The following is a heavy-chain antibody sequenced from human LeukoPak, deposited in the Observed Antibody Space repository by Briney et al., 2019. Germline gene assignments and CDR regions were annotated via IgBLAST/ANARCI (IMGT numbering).Heavy chain of an antibody. CDR1: GFTFGDYA. CDR2: IRSKAYGGTT. J-gene: IGHJ3*02. V-gene: IGHV3-49*04. Sequence: GGSLRLSCTASGFTFGDYAMSWVRQAPGKGLERVGFIRSKAYGGTTEYAASVKGRFTISRDDSKSIAYLQMNSLRAEDTAVYYCAKSPEKYSSPRRFSFDIWGQGTMVTVSS. CDR3: AKSPEKYSSPRRFSFDI. D-gene: IGHD6-6*01.